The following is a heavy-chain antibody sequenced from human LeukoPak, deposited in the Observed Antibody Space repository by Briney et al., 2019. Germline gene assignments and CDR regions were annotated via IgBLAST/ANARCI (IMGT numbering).Heavy chain of an antibody. D-gene: IGHD5/OR15-5a*01. V-gene: IGHV3-30*02. CDR1: GFTFNTYG. CDR2: IRYDGTNK. J-gene: IGHJ4*02. Sequence: GGSLRLSCAASGFTFNTYGIHWVRQAPGKGLEWVAFIRYDGTNKYYADSVKGRFTISRDNFKNTLYLQMNSLRAEDTAVYYCAKIWLGRRRTVDLVSTGESDFWGQGTLVTVSS. CDR3: AKIWLGRRRTVDLVSTGESDF.